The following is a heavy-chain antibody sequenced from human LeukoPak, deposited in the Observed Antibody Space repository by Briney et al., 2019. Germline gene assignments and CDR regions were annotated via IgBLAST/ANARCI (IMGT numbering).Heavy chain of an antibody. CDR2: IYHSGST. CDR1: GGSISSYY. CDR3: ARDTVTADGFDI. Sequence: SETLSLTCAVSGGSISSYYWNWIRQPPGKGLEWIGYIYHSGSTNYNPSLKSRVTISVDTSKNQFSLKLSSVTAADTAVYFCARDTVTADGFDIWGQGTMVTVSS. J-gene: IGHJ3*02. V-gene: IGHV4-59*01. D-gene: IGHD4-17*01.